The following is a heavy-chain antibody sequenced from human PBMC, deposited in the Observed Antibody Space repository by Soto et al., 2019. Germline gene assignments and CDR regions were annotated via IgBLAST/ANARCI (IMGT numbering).Heavy chain of an antibody. CDR2: ISSSSSYI. Sequence: GGSLRLSCAASGFTFSSYSMNWVRQAPGKGLEWVSSISSSSSYIYYADSVKGRFTISRDNAKNSLYLQMNSLRAEDTAVYYCARGIPKQHIYYYYGMDVWGQGTTVTVPS. D-gene: IGHD6-13*01. CDR3: ARGIPKQHIYYYYGMDV. V-gene: IGHV3-21*01. CDR1: GFTFSSYS. J-gene: IGHJ6*02.